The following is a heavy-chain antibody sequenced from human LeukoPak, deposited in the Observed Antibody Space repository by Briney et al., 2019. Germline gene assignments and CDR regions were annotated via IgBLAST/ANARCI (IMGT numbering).Heavy chain of an antibody. CDR2: IYYSGST. V-gene: IGHV4-39*01. D-gene: IGHD4-17*01. J-gene: IGHJ5*02. CDR3: ARHPNYGDYVGWFDP. CDR1: GGSISSSSYY. Sequence: PSETLSLTCTVSGGSISSSSYYWGWIRQPPGKGLEWIGSIYYSGSTYYNPSLKSRVTISVDTSKNQFSLKLSSVTAADTAVYYCARHPNYGDYVGWFDPWGQGTLVTVSS.